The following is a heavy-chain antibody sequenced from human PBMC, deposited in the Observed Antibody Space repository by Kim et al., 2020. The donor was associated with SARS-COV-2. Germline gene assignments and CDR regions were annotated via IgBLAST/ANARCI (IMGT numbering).Heavy chain of an antibody. Sequence: GGSLRLSCAASGFTFSTYAMNWVRQVPGKGLEWVSTISHNGANTHYAYSVLGRFTISRDNSDNTLFLQMNSRRPEDAAIYYCSTDLRSGKSGRGQGTLVTVFS. CDR3: STDLRSGKSG. CDR2: ISHNGANT. J-gene: IGHJ1*01. V-gene: IGHV3-23*01. D-gene: IGHD4-17*01. CDR1: GFTFSTYA.